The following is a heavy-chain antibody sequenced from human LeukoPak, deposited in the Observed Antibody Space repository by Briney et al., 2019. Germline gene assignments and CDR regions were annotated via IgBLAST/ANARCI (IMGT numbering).Heavy chain of an antibody. J-gene: IGHJ4*02. CDR2: ITGSGSDT. V-gene: IGHV3-23*01. CDR1: GFTFFNYV. Sequence: PGGSLRLSCAASGFTFFNYVMTWVRQAPGKGLEWVSSITGSGSDTYYADSVTGRFTISRDNSKNTLYLQMSGLRAEDRAVYYCVTGLGYVYWGPGTLVTVSS. D-gene: IGHD3-22*01. CDR3: VTGLGYVY.